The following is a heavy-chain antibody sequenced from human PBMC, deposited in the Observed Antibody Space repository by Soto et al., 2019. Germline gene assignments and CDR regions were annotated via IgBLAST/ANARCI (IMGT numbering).Heavy chain of an antibody. V-gene: IGHV1-3*01. CDR2: INAGNGNT. J-gene: IGHJ4*02. CDR1: GYTFTSYA. CDR3: ARDLGIVVVVAAPGGY. D-gene: IGHD2-15*01. Sequence: QVQLVQSGAEVKKPGASVKVSCKASGYTFTSYAMHWVRQAPGQRLEWMGWINAGNGNTKYSQKFQGRVTITRDTSASTAYMELSSLRSEDTAVYYCARDLGIVVVVAAPGGYWGQGTLVTVSS.